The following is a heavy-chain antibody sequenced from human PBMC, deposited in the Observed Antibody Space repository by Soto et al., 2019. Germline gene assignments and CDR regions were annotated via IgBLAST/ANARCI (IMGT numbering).Heavy chain of an antibody. D-gene: IGHD2-2*03. J-gene: IGHJ4*02. CDR3: ARDLDPSAPYYNDY. CDR2: ISPWKGNT. CDR1: GYNFMPYG. Sequence: ASVKVSCKASGYNFMPYGVNWVRQAPGQGLEWMGWISPWKGNTNYAQSFQGRVTMTTDTSTSTAYMELRSLTSDDTAVYYCARDLDPSAPYYNDYWGPGTLVTVSS. V-gene: IGHV1-18*04.